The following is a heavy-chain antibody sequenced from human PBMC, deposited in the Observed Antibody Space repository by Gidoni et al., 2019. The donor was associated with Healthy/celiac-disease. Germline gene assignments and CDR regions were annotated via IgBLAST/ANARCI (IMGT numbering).Heavy chain of an antibody. CDR1: GFSLSNARMG. CDR3: ARIVMEDYGDYRTDY. V-gene: IGHV2-26*01. D-gene: IGHD4-17*01. J-gene: IGHJ4*02. CDR2: IFANDEK. Sequence: QVTLKESGPVLVHPTATLTLTCTVSGFSLSNARMGVSWIRQPPGKALEWLAHIFANDEKSYSTSLKSRLTISKDTSKSQVVLTMTNMDPVDTATYYCARIVMEDYGDYRTDYWGQGTLVTVSS.